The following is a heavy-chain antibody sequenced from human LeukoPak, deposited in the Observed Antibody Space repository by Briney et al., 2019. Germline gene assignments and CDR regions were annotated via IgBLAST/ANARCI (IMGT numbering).Heavy chain of an antibody. CDR3: ARVAIFGVVINAMDV. J-gene: IGHJ6*02. CDR1: DGSFTGYF. D-gene: IGHD3-3*01. Sequence: SETLSLTCAISDGSFTGYFWNWVRQAPGKGLEWIGDINHGGSTNYNPSLRSRVTMSVDTSKNQFSLKLSSVTAADTAVYYCARVAIFGVVINAMDVWGQGITVTVSS. CDR2: INHGGST. V-gene: IGHV4-34*01.